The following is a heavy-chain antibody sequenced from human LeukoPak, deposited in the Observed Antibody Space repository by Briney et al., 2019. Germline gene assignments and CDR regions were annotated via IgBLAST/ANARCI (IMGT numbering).Heavy chain of an antibody. J-gene: IGHJ4*02. V-gene: IGHV4-34*01. CDR1: GGSFSVYY. Sequence: SDTLSLTCVVYGGSFSVYYGSWIRQPPGKGLEWIGEINHGGSTNYNPYLKSRVTMSVDTSKNQLSLTLSSVIAADTAVYYCARGPHCSGDSCYSPAFDYWGEGTLVTVSS. CDR3: ARGPHCSGDSCYSPAFDY. D-gene: IGHD2-15*01. CDR2: INHGGST.